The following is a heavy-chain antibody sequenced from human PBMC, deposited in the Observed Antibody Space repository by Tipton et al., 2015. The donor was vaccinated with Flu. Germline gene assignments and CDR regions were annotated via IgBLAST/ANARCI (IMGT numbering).Heavy chain of an antibody. D-gene: IGHD3-22*01. V-gene: IGHV3-21*01. CDR1: GFTFSSYS. CDR3: AREDHYYDSSGYYY. J-gene: IGHJ4*02. Sequence: GSLRLSCAASGFTFSSYSMNWVRQAPGKGLEWVSSISSSSSYIYYADSVKGRFTISRDNAKNSLYLQMNSLRAEDTAVYYCAREDHYYDSSGYYYWGQGTLVTVSS. CDR2: ISSSSSYI.